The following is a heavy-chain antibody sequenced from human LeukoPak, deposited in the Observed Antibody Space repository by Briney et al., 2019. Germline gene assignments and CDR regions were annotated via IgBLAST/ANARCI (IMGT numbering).Heavy chain of an antibody. Sequence: GGSLRLSCAASGFTFSSYGMHWVRQAPGKGLEWVAVIWYDGSNKYYADSVKGRFTISRDNSKNTLYLQMNSLRAEDTAVYYCARGQHIVVVTASFDYWGQGTLVTVSS. J-gene: IGHJ4*02. CDR1: GFTFSSYG. CDR2: IWYDGSNK. CDR3: ARGQHIVVVTASFDY. V-gene: IGHV3-33*01. D-gene: IGHD2-21*02.